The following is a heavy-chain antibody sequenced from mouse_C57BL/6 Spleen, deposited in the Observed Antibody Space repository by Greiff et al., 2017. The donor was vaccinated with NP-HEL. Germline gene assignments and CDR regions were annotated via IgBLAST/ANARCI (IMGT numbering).Heavy chain of an antibody. J-gene: IGHJ3*01. CDR1: GYAFSSSW. Sequence: VQRVESGPELVKPGASVKISCKASGYAFSSSWMNWVKQRPGKGLEWIGRIYPGDGDTNYNGKFKGKATLTADKSSSTAYMQLSSLTSEDSAVYFCARYDGYYVGTYWGQGTLVTVSA. CDR2: IYPGDGDT. V-gene: IGHV1-82*01. CDR3: ARYDGYYVGTY. D-gene: IGHD2-3*01.